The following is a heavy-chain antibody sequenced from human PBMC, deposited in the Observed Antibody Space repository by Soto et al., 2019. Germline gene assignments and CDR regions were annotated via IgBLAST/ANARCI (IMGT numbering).Heavy chain of an antibody. CDR3: ARASATIAAAAIFDY. CDR2: INQSGST. J-gene: IGHJ4*02. V-gene: IGHV4-34*01. Sequence: PSETLSLTCAVYGGSFSGYYWSWIRQPPGKGLEWIGEINQSGSTNYNPSLESRVRMSVDKSRNQFSLKLTSVSAADTAVYYCARASATIAAAAIFDYWGQGTLVTVSS. CDR1: GGSFSGYY. D-gene: IGHD6-13*01.